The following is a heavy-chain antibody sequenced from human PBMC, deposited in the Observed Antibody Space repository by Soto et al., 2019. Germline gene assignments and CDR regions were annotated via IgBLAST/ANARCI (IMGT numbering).Heavy chain of an antibody. CDR3: ARVLTQLELLESCWFDP. D-gene: IGHD1-7*01. V-gene: IGHV4-31*03. CDR1: GGSISSGGYY. CDR2: IYYSGST. Sequence: QVQLQESGPGLVKPSQTLSLTCTVSGGSISSGGYYWSWIRQHPGKGLEWIGYIYYSGSTYYNPSLKRRVTISVDTSKNQFSLKLSSVTAADTAVYYCARVLTQLELLESCWFDPWGQGTLVTVSA. J-gene: IGHJ5*02.